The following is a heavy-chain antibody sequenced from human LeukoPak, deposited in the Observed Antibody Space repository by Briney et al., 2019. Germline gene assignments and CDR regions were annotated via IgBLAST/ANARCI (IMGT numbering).Heavy chain of an antibody. V-gene: IGHV3-23*01. J-gene: IGHJ5*02. Sequence: GASLRLYCAASGFTPSSYAMSWVRQAPGERLEWVSAIRGSGGSTYYADSVKGRFTISRDNSKNTLYLQMNSLRAEDTAVYYCAREVGGYYYDSSGYYCPWGQGTLVTVSS. CDR1: GFTPSSYA. D-gene: IGHD3-22*01. CDR2: IRGSGGST. CDR3: AREVGGYYYDSSGYYCP.